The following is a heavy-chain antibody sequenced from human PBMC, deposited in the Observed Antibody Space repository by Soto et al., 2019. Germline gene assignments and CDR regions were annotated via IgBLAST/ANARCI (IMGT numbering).Heavy chain of an antibody. CDR2: ISYDGSNK. V-gene: IGHV3-30*18. CDR3: AKDRYGGGDFDY. CDR1: GFTFSSYG. J-gene: IGHJ4*02. D-gene: IGHD3-16*01. Sequence: QVQLVESGGGVVQPGRSLRLSCAASGFTFSSYGMHWVRQAPGKGLEWVAVISYDGSNKYYADSVKGRFTISRDNSKNTLYLQMNRLRAADPAVYYCAKDRYGGGDFDYWGQGTLVTVSS.